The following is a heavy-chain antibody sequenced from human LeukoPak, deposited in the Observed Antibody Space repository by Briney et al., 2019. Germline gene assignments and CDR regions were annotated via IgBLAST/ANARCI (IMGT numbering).Heavy chain of an antibody. V-gene: IGHV3-48*03. J-gene: IGHJ4*02. Sequence: PGGSLRLSCAASGFTFNNYEMNWVRQAPGKGLEWVSYISSSGSTIYYADSVKGRFTISRDNSKNTLYLQMNSLRAEDTAVYYCAREPPGGGFDYWGQGTLVTVSS. CDR3: AREPPGGGFDY. CDR1: GFTFNNYE. D-gene: IGHD3-16*01. CDR2: ISSSGSTI.